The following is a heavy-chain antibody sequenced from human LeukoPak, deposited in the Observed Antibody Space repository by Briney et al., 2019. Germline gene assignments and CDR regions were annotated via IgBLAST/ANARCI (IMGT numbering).Heavy chain of an antibody. D-gene: IGHD2-21*01. CDR3: ARRGDYYDFDY. CDR1: GYNFNKYW. CDR2: IYPDDSDI. J-gene: IGHJ4*02. V-gene: IGHV5-51*01. Sequence: GESLRISCQVSGYNFNKYWIGWVRQMPGKGLQWMGLIYPDDSDIRDSPSFQGQVTISADKSISTAYLQWSSLKASDTAMYYCARRGDYYDFDYWGQGTLVTVSS.